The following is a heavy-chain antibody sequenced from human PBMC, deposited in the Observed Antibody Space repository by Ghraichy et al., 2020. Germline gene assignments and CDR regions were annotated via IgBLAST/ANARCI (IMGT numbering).Heavy chain of an antibody. CDR2: IWYDGSNK. J-gene: IGHJ4*02. Sequence: LSLTCAASGFTFSSYGMHWVRQAPGKGLEWVAVIWYDGSNKYYADSVKGRFTISRDNSKNTLYLQMNSLRAEDTAVYYCARDFGYSGYDPFDYWGQGTLVTVSS. D-gene: IGHD5-12*01. V-gene: IGHV3-33*01. CDR3: ARDFGYSGYDPFDY. CDR1: GFTFSSYG.